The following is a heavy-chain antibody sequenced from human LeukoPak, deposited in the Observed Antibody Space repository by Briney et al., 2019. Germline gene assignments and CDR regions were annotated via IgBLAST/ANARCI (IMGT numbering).Heavy chain of an antibody. CDR3: AKDMPYSGYDHFDY. CDR1: GSSSDVSA. Sequence: GGCLRLSCAASGSSSDVSAMGWVRQAPGRGVWWGPGINSNGGSKSYADSVKRRFNISRGKAKNSLYLQMNSLRAVDTGLYYCAKDMPYSGYDHFDYWGQRTLVTVSS. V-gene: IGHV3-20*04. CDR2: INSNGGSK. D-gene: IGHD5-12*01. J-gene: IGHJ4*02.